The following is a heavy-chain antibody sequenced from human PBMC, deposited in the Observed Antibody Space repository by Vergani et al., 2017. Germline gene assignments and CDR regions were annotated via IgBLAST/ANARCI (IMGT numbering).Heavy chain of an antibody. V-gene: IGHV3-73*01. CDR2: IRSKANSYAT. D-gene: IGHD3-9*01. J-gene: IGHJ6*02. CDR3: TRHRYDNLPVYYYYGMDV. Sequence: EVQLVESGGGLVQPGGSLKLSCAASGFTFSGSAMHWVRQASGKGLEWVGRIRSKANSYATAYAASVKGRFTISRDDSKNTAYLQMNSLKTEDTAVYYCTRHRYDNLPVYYYYGMDVWGQGTTVTVSS. CDR1: GFTFSGSA.